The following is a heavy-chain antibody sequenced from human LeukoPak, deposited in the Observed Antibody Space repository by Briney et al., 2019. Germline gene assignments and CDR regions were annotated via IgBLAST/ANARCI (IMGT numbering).Heavy chain of an antibody. Sequence: GGSPRLSCAASGFTFSSYAMSWVRQAPGKGLEWVSAISGSGGSTYYADSVKGRFTISRDNSKNTLYLQMNSLRAEDTAVYYCARDSNYYDSSGYYFHGDYWGQGTLVTVSS. V-gene: IGHV3-23*01. CDR1: GFTFSSYA. CDR3: ARDSNYYDSSGYYFHGDY. D-gene: IGHD3-22*01. J-gene: IGHJ4*02. CDR2: ISGSGGST.